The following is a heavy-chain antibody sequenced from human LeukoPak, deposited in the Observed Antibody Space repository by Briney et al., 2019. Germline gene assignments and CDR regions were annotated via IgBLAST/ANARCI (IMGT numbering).Heavy chain of an antibody. D-gene: IGHD4-17*01. J-gene: IGHJ4*02. CDR2: ISAYNGNT. CDR1: GYTFTSYG. V-gene: IGHV1-18*01. CDR3: ARGMPTVTTLLDY. Sequence: ASVKVSCKASGYTFTSYGFSGVRQAPGQGVEWVGWISAYNGNTNFAQKLQGRVTMTTDTPTSTAYMELRSLRTDDPAVYYCARGMPTVTTLLDYWGQGTPVTVSS.